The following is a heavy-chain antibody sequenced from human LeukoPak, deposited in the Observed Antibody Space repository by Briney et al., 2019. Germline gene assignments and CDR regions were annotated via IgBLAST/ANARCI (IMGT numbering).Heavy chain of an antibody. CDR2: IYSDVRRI. Sequence: AGGSLRLSCAASGFTFSSYAMHWVRQAPGKGLEWVARIYSDVRRIKYADSVKGRFTISRDNSKNTLYLQMNSLRAEDTAVYYCARGQYSSGWYESGGFDYWGQGTLVTVSS. J-gene: IGHJ4*02. D-gene: IGHD6-19*01. V-gene: IGHV3-30*14. CDR3: ARGQYSSGWYESGGFDY. CDR1: GFTFSSYA.